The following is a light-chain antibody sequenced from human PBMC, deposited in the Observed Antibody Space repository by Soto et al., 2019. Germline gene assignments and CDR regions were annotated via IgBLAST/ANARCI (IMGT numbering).Light chain of an antibody. CDR3: QQYGSSSWT. Sequence: IVLTQSPGTLSLSPGARATLSCRTSQSVSSSYLAWYQQKPGQAPRLLIYGASSRATGIPDRFSGSGSGTDFTLTISRLEPEHFAVYYCQQYGSSSWTFGQGTKVDI. CDR2: GAS. V-gene: IGKV3-20*01. J-gene: IGKJ1*01. CDR1: QSVSSSY.